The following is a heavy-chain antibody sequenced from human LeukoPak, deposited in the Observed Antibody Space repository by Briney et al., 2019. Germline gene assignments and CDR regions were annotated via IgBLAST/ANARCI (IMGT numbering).Heavy chain of an antibody. CDR2: IDKEKNSYAT. Sequence: GGSLTLSCAASGFTFSGSAIHWVRQSFAKGREWIGHIDKEKNSYATASAYAVSVEGRFTVSRDDSKNMAFLQRSGLKTEDTALYFCTRDSGTYNWLDPWGQGTLVTVSS. D-gene: IGHD1-26*01. V-gene: IGHV3-73*01. CDR1: GFTFSGSA. CDR3: TRDSGTYNWLDP. J-gene: IGHJ5*02.